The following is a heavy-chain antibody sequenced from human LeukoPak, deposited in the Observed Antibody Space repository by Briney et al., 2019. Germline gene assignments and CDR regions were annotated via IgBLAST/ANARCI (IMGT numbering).Heavy chain of an antibody. Sequence: GGSLRLSCAASGFIFSSYAMHCVRQAPGKGLEWVAVISYDGSNKYYADSVKGRFTISRDNSKNQLYLQMSSLRAEDTALYYCAKSSLVVVGATGYLDYWGQGTLVTVSS. V-gene: IGHV3-30*18. D-gene: IGHD1-26*01. CDR2: ISYDGSNK. CDR3: AKSSLVVVGATGYLDY. J-gene: IGHJ4*02. CDR1: GFIFSSYA.